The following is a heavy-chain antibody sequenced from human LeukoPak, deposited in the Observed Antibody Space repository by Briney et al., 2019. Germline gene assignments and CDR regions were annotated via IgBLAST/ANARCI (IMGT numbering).Heavy chain of an antibody. J-gene: IGHJ5*02. D-gene: IGHD6-6*01. CDR1: GYTFTSYD. Sequence: ASVKVSCKDSGYTFTSYDINWVRQATGQGLEWMGWMNPNSGNTGYAQKFQGRVTITRNTSISTAYMELSSLRSEDTAVYYCARSSPHQGSSLGYWFDPWGQGTLVTVSS. CDR3: ARSSPHQGSSLGYWFDP. CDR2: MNPNSGNT. V-gene: IGHV1-8*03.